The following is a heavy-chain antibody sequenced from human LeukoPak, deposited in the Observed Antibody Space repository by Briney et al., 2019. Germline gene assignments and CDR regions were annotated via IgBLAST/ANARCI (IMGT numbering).Heavy chain of an antibody. CDR1: GGTFSSYA. D-gene: IGHD3-9*01. Sequence: EASVKVSCKASGGTFSSYAISWVRQAPGQGLEWMGRIIPILGIANYAQKFQGRVTITADKSTSTAYMELSSLRSEDTAVYYCARFRNPDKNFENDAFDIWGQGTMVTVSS. CDR3: ARFRNPDKNFENDAFDI. V-gene: IGHV1-69*04. CDR2: IIPILGIA. J-gene: IGHJ3*02.